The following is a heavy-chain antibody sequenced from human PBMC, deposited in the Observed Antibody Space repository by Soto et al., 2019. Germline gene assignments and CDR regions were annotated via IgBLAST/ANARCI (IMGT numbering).Heavy chain of an antibody. CDR2: ISGSDDST. V-gene: IGHV3-23*04. J-gene: IGHJ4*02. CDR3: EKRRSSSTCDY. CDR1: GFTCSSHA. D-gene: IGHD6-6*01. Sequence: EVQLVESGGGLVQPGESLRLSCAASGFTCSSHAMRWVRQAPGKGLGWVSVISGSDDSTYYAESVKGRFTISRDNSKNTLYLQMNSLRAEDTAVYYCEKRRSSSTCDYWGKCTLVTVSS.